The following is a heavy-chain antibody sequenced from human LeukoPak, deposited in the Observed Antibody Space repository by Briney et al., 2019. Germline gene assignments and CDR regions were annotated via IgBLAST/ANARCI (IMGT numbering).Heavy chain of an antibody. J-gene: IGHJ4*02. CDR1: GFTFDDYA. V-gene: IGHV3-9*01. D-gene: IGHD6-13*01. CDR2: ISWNSGSI. CDR3: AKTRPLDSSSWSHGDY. Sequence: GGSLRLSCAASGFTFDDYAMHWVRQAPGKGLEWVSGISWNSGSIGYADSVKGRFTISRDNAKNSLYLQMNSLRPEDTALYYCAKTRPLDSSSWSHGDYWGQGTLVTVSS.